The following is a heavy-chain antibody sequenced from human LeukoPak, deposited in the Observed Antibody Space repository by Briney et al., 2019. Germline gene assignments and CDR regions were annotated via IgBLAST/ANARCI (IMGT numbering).Heavy chain of an antibody. CDR2: IYHSGST. D-gene: IGHD5-24*01. V-gene: IGHV4-4*02. CDR3: ANERDGYNSEQIY. J-gene: IGHJ4*02. Sequence: PSGTLSLTCAVSGGSISSSNWWSWVRQPPGKGLEWIGEIYHSGSTNYNPSLKSRVTISVDKSKNQFSLKLSSVTAADTAVYYCANERDGYNSEQIYRGQGTLVTVSS. CDR1: GGSISSSNW.